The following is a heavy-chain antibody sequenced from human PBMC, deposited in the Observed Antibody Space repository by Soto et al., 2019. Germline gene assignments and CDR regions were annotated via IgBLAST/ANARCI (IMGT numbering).Heavy chain of an antibody. J-gene: IGHJ4*02. V-gene: IGHV3-30-3*01. D-gene: IGHD5-18*01. CDR3: ARDENTAMVHYFDY. Sequence: SFAASGFTFTDYAMHWVGHAPGKGLEWVAVISKDGSTKYYADSVKGRFTFSRDNSKNTLFLQMNSLKTEDTAMYYCARDENTAMVHYFDYWGQGALVTVSS. CDR1: GFTFTDYA. CDR2: ISKDGSTK.